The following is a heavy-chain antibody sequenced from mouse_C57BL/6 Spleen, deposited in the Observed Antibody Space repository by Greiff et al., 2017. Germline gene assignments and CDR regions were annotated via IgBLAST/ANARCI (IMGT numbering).Heavy chain of an antibody. CDR3: ARHPRAMDY. V-gene: IGHV5-17*01. J-gene: IGHJ4*01. CDR1: GFTFSDYG. CDR2: ISSGSSTI. D-gene: IGHD2-10*02. Sequence: EVQVVESGGGLVKPGGSLKLSCAASGFTFSDYGMHWVRQAPEKGLEWVAYISSGSSTIYYADTVKGRFTISRDNAKNTLCLQMTSLRSEDTAMYYCARHPRAMDYWGQGTSVTVSS.